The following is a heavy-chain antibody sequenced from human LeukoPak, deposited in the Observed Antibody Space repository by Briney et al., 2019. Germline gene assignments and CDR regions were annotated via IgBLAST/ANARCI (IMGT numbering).Heavy chain of an antibody. V-gene: IGHV4-34*01. CDR1: GGSFSGYY. D-gene: IGHD6-19*01. CDR2: INHSGST. Sequence: PSGTLSLTCAVYGGSFSGYYWSWIRQPPGKGLEWIGEINHSGSTNYNPSLKSRVTISVDTSKNQFSLKLSSVTAADTAVYYCARRSGYSSGWPRFDYWGQGTLVTVSS. CDR3: ARRSGYSSGWPRFDY. J-gene: IGHJ4*02.